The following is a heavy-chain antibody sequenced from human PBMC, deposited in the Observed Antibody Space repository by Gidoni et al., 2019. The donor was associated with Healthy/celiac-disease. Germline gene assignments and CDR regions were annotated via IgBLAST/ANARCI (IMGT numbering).Heavy chain of an antibody. Sequence: EVQLLESGGGLVQPGGSLRLSCAASVFTFSSYAMSWVRQAPGKGLEWVSAISGSGGSTYYADYVKGRFTISRDNYKNTLYLQMNSLRAEDTAVYYCAKDRSQVVTTNYWGQGTLVTVSS. CDR1: VFTFSSYA. V-gene: IGHV3-23*01. CDR3: AKDRSQVVTTNY. J-gene: IGHJ4*02. CDR2: ISGSGGST. D-gene: IGHD2-21*02.